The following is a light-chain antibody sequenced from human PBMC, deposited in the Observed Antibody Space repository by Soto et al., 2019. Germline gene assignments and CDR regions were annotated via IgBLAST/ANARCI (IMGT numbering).Light chain of an antibody. CDR3: SSYRSSSTYV. CDR1: SSDVGRYNY. V-gene: IGLV2-14*03. J-gene: IGLJ1*01. Sequence: QSALTQPASVSGSPGQSITISCTGTSSDVGRYNYVSWYQQYPDKAPKLMLYDVSKRPSGVADRFAGSKSGNTASLTISGLQPEDEADYYCSSYRSSSTYVFGTGTKVTVL. CDR2: DVS.